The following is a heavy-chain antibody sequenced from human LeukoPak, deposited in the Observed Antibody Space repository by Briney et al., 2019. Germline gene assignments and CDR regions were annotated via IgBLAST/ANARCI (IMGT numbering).Heavy chain of an antibody. CDR2: IWSDGSNK. Sequence: GGSLRLSCSASGFTFSYYAIHWVRQVPGKGLEWVALIWSDGSNKYYADSVKGRITISRDNSKNTVYLQMNSLRAEDTAVYYCARELFSSGSCPDGWGQGTLVTVSS. D-gene: IGHD3-10*01. J-gene: IGHJ4*02. CDR1: GFTFSYYA. V-gene: IGHV3-33*01. CDR3: ARELFSSGSCPDG.